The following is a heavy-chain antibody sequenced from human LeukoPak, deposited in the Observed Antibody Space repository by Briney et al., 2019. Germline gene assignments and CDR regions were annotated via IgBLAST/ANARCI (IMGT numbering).Heavy chain of an antibody. CDR1: GFTVSSNY. J-gene: IGHJ3*02. V-gene: IGHV3-53*01. Sequence: PGGSLRLSCAASGFTVSSNYMSWVRQAPGKGLEWVSVIYSGGSTYYADSVKGRFTISRDNSKNTLYLQMNSLRAEDTAVYYCASPGTRYIAAALAFDIWGQGTMVTVSS. CDR2: IYSGGST. D-gene: IGHD6-13*01. CDR3: ASPGTRYIAAALAFDI.